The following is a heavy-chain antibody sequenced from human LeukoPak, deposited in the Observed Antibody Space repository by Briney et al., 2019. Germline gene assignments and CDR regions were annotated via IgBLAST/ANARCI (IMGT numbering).Heavy chain of an antibody. V-gene: IGHV1-69*05. CDR3: ARGAVYCSSTSCYVSYYYYMDV. CDR1: GGTFSSYA. J-gene: IGHJ6*03. CDR2: IIPIFGTA. D-gene: IGHD2-2*01. Sequence: LVKVSCKASGGTFSSYAISWVRQAPGQGLEWMGGIIPIFGTANYAQKFQGRVTITTDESTSTAYMELSSLRSEDTAVYYCARGAVYCSSTSCYVSYYYYMDVWGKGTTVTVSS.